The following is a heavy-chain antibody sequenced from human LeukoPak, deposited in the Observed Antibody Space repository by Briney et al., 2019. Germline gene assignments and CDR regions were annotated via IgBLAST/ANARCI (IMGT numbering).Heavy chain of an antibody. D-gene: IGHD3-10*01. CDR1: GFTLSSYE. J-gene: IGHJ4*02. CDR3: ARETYYYGSGGSDY. CDR2: ISSSGSTI. V-gene: IGHV3-48*03. Sequence: GGSLRLSCAASGFTLSSYEMNWVRQAPGKGLEWVSYISSSGSTIYYADSVKGRFTISRDNAKNSLYLQMNSLRAEDTAVYYCARETYYYGSGGSDYWGQGTLVTVSS.